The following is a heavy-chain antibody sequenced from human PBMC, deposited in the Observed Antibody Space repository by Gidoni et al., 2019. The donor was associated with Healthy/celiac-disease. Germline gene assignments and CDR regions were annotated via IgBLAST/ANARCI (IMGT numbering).Heavy chain of an antibody. CDR1: GFPFSSYG. CDR2: ISYDGSNK. CDR3: AKDPYSGYDYGWGPRPEIYFDY. J-gene: IGHJ4*02. D-gene: IGHD5-12*01. Sequence: QVQLVESGGGVVQPGRSLRLSCAASGFPFSSYGMHWVRQDPGKGLEWVAVISYDGSNKYYADSVKGRFTISRDNSKNTLYLQMNSLRAEDTAVYYCAKDPYSGYDYGWGPRPEIYFDYWGQGTLVTVSS. V-gene: IGHV3-30*18.